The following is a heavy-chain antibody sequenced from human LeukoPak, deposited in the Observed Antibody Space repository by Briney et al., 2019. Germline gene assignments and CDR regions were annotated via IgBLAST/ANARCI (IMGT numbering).Heavy chain of an antibody. CDR3: TREVERGGSCWGGDS. V-gene: IGHV3-49*04. CDR2: ITSKAYGGTT. D-gene: IGHD2-15*01. CDR1: GFNFEDYA. J-gene: IGHJ4*02. Sequence: GGSLRLSCATSGFNFEDYAMNWVRQAPGKGLEWVGLITSKAYGGTTELAASVKGRFSISRDESKPIAYLQMNSLKIEDTGVYYCTREVERGGSCWGGDSWGQGTQVTVSS.